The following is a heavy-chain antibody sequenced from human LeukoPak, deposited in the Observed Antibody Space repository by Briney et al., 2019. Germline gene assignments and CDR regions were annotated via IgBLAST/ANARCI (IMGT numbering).Heavy chain of an antibody. CDR1: GFIFSRNW. CDR2: IYYSGST. CDR3: AAWEVRSAFDY. V-gene: IGHV4-59*12. D-gene: IGHD1-26*01. Sequence: PGGSLRLSCAASGFIFSRNWMSWIRQPPGKGLEWIGYIYYSGSTNYNPSLKSRVTISVDTSKNQFSLKLSSVTAADTAVYYCAAWEVRSAFDYWGQGTLVTVSS. J-gene: IGHJ4*02.